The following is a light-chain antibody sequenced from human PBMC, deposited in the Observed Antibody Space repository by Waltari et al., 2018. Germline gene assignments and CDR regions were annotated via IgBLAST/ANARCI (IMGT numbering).Light chain of an antibody. J-gene: IGKJ2*01. Sequence: DIVMTQSPLSLPVTPGEPASISCRSTQSLLHTDGRHYLDWYLQRPGHSPQLLIFSGSNRASGVPDRFSGSGSGSEFTLKISRVEAEDVGVYYCLQVRETPQTFGQGTKLEIK. CDR2: SGS. CDR3: LQVRETPQT. V-gene: IGKV2-28*01. CDR1: QSLLHTDGRHY.